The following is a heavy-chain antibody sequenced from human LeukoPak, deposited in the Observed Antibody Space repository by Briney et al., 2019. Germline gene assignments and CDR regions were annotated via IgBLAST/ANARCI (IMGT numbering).Heavy chain of an antibody. D-gene: IGHD1-26*01. Sequence: ASVKVSCKASGGTFSSYAISWVRQAPGQVLEWMGGIIPIFGTANYAQKFQGRVTITADESTSTAYMELSSLRSEDTAVYYCARWEWELGLIDYWGQGTLVTVSS. CDR1: GGTFSSYA. CDR3: ARWEWELGLIDY. V-gene: IGHV1-69*13. J-gene: IGHJ4*02. CDR2: IIPIFGTA.